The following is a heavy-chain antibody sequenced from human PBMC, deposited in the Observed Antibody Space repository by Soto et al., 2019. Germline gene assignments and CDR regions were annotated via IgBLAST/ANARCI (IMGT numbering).Heavy chain of an antibody. V-gene: IGHV3-23*01. D-gene: IGHD6-19*01. CDR2: ISGSGGST. CDR3: AKGGQWLVRGEVNY. J-gene: IGHJ4*02. Sequence: GGSLRLSCAASGFTFSSYAMSWVRQAPGKGLEWVSAISGSGGSTYYADSVKGRFTISRDNSKNTLYLQMNSLRAEDTAVYYCAKGGQWLVRGEVNYWGQGTLVTVSS. CDR1: GFTFSSYA.